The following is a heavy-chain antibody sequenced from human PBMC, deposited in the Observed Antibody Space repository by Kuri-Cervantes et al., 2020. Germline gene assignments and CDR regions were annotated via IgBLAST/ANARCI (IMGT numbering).Heavy chain of an antibody. Sequence: SETLSLTCSVSGDSISSYHWNWIRQPPGKGLEWIGYIYYSGRTNDNPSLKSRVTMSVDTSKNQFSLRLSSVTAADTAVYYCARASGFSNGWNTFDYWGQGTLVTVSS. V-gene: IGHV4-59*01. CDR3: ARASGFSNGWNTFDY. CDR2: IYYSGRT. J-gene: IGHJ4*02. CDR1: GDSISSYH. D-gene: IGHD6-19*01.